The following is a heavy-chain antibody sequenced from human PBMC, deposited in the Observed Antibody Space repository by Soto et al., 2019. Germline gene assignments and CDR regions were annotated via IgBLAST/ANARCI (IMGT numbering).Heavy chain of an antibody. CDR3: ARVDGWLAKRDYYYYYGMDV. D-gene: IGHD6-19*01. Sequence: GASVKVSCKASGYTFTGYYMHWVRQAPGQGLEWMGWINPNSGGTNYAQKFQGRVTMTRDTYISTAYMELSRLRSDDTAVYYCARVDGWLAKRDYYYYYGMDVWGQGTTVTVSS. CDR2: INPNSGGT. J-gene: IGHJ6*02. V-gene: IGHV1-2*02. CDR1: GYTFTGYY.